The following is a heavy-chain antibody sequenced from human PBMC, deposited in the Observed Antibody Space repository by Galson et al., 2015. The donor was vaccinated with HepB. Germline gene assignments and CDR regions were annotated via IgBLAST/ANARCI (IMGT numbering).Heavy chain of an antibody. J-gene: IGHJ6*02. Sequence: SVKVSCKASGGTFNRFGVSWVRQAPGQGLEWMGRIILTLSMTKYAPKFQGRVSVGADKSKSTVYMELSSLKSEDTGVYYCARMPMVRGVGGGAYGMDVWGQGTTVTVS. CDR2: IILTLSMT. V-gene: IGHV1-69*04. CDR1: GGTFNRFG. D-gene: IGHD3-10*01. CDR3: ARMPMVRGVGGGAYGMDV.